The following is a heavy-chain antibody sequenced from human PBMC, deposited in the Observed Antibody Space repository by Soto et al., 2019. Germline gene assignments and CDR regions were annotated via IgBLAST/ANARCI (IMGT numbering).Heavy chain of an antibody. D-gene: IGHD2-15*01. CDR1: GASMNGNY. J-gene: IGHJ1*01. V-gene: IGHV4-59*01. Sequence: QVQLQESCPGLVKPSETLSLTCTVAGASMNGNYWTWVRQPPGKGLAWIGNMFYSGTTNYNPSLKSRVTMSLDTSVNQFSLRLRSVTAADTAVYYCVRPNMWYGKIQEWGRGTLVTVSS. CDR3: VRPNMWYGKIQE. CDR2: MFYSGTT.